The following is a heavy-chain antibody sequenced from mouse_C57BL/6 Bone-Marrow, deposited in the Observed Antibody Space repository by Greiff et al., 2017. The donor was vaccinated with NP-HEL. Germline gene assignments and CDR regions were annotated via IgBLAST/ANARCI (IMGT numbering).Heavy chain of an antibody. CDR3: ASPNYYGSSRYYFDY. D-gene: IGHD1-1*01. J-gene: IGHJ2*01. V-gene: IGHV1-82*01. CDR2: IYPGDGDT. CDR1: GYAFSSSW. Sequence: VQLQQSGPELVKPGASVKISCKASGYAFSSSWMNWVKQRPGKGLEWIGRIYPGDGDTNYNGKFKGKATLTADKSSSTAYMQLSSLTSEDSAVYFCASPNYYGSSRYYFDYWGQGTTLTVSS.